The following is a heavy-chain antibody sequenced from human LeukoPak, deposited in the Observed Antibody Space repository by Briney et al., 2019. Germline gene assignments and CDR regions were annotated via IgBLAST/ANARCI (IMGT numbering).Heavy chain of an antibody. CDR1: NGSISSGDYY. CDR3: AKGGFYFDY. J-gene: IGHJ4*02. Sequence: SQTLSLTGTVSNGSISSGDYYWSWIRQPPGKGLEWIGYIFYSGSTYYNPSLKSRVTISVDTSKNQFSLKLNSVTAADTAVYYCAKGGFYFDYWGQGTLVTVSS. D-gene: IGHD1-26*01. V-gene: IGHV4-30-4*01. CDR2: IFYSGST.